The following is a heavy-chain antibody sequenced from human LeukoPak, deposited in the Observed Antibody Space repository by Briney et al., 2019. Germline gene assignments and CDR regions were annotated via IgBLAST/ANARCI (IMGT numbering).Heavy chain of an antibody. D-gene: IGHD6-13*01. CDR3: AKGGRSSSWYYLLDY. Sequence: SGGSLRLSCAASGFTFSSYAMSWVRQAPGKGPAWVSGISGSGGSTNYADSVKGRFTISRDNSKNTLYLQMNSLRAEDTAVYYCAKGGRSSSWYYLLDYWGQGTLVTVSS. CDR1: GFTFSSYA. J-gene: IGHJ4*02. CDR2: ISGSGGST. V-gene: IGHV3-23*01.